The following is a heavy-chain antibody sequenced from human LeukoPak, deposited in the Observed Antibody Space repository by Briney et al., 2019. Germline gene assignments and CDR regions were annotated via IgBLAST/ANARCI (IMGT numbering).Heavy chain of an antibody. CDR2: ISSGGATI. J-gene: IGHJ4*02. V-gene: IGHV3-48*03. CDR1: GFTFSSYE. D-gene: IGHD5-18*01. CDR3: ARRGNTAMDFDY. Sequence: GGSLRLSCAVSGFTFSSYEMNWVRQAPGKGLEGVSYISSGGATIYYADSVKGRFTISRDNAKHSLYLQMNSLRAEDTAVYYCARRGNTAMDFDYWGQGTLVTVSS.